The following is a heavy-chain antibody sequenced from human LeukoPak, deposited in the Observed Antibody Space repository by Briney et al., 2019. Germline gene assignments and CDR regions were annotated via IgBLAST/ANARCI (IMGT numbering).Heavy chain of an antibody. CDR3: ARDTRHRYCSSSSCFRGWLDP. Sequence: SVKVSCKASGGTFNSYAISWVRQAPGQGLEWMGGIIPIFGTANYAQKFQGRVTITADESTSTAYMELSSLRSEDTAVYYCARDTRHRYCSSSSCFRGWLDPWGQGTPVTVSS. CDR1: GGTFNSYA. J-gene: IGHJ5*02. V-gene: IGHV1-69*13. CDR2: IIPIFGTA. D-gene: IGHD2-2*01.